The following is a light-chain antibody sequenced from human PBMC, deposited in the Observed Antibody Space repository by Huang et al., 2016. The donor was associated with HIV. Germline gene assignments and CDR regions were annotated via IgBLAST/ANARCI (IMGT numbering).Light chain of an antibody. CDR2: AAS. J-gene: IGKJ1*01. V-gene: IGKV3-15*01. Sequence: EIVMTQSPATLSVSPGERATLPCRASQRISSNLAWYQQKPGQAPRLLIYAASTRATVIPARFSGSGSGTEFTLTISSLQSEDFAVYYCQQYNNWPRTFGQGTKVEIK. CDR1: QRISSN. CDR3: QQYNNWPRT.